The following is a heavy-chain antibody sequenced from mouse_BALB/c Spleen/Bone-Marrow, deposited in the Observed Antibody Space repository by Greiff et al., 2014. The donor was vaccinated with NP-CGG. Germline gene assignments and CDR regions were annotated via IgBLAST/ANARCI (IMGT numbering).Heavy chain of an antibody. D-gene: IGHD4-1*01. Sequence: VQLVESGAELVKPGASVKLSCKASGYTFTSYYMYWVKQRPGQGLEWIGEINPSNGGTNFNEKFKGRATLTVDKSSSTAYMQLSSLTSEDSAVYYCTRGRTWDFDYWGQGTTLTVSS. V-gene: IGHV1S81*02. CDR1: GYTFTSYY. CDR2: INPSNGGT. J-gene: IGHJ2*01. CDR3: TRGRTWDFDY.